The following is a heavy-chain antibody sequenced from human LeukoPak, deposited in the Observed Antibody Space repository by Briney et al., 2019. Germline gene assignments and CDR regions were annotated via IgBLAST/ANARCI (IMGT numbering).Heavy chain of an antibody. CDR3: ARTHVDTAMVTLQLYNFDY. J-gene: IGHJ4*02. CDR2: IYYSGST. Sequence: KPSETLFLTCTVPGGSISRSSYYLGWIRQPPGKGLEWSGSIYYSGSTSYNPSLKSRVTISVDTSKNQFSLKLSSVTAADTAVYYCARTHVDTAMVTLQLYNFDYWGQGTLITVSS. V-gene: IGHV4-39*01. CDR1: GGSISRSSYY. D-gene: IGHD5-18*01.